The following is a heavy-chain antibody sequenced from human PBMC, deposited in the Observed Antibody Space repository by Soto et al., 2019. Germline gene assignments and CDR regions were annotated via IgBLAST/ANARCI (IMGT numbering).Heavy chain of an antibody. D-gene: IGHD3-10*01. Sequence: SETLSLTCAVYGGSFSGYYWSGIRQPPGKGLEWIGESNHSGSTNYNPSIKSRVTISVDTSKNQFSLKLISVTAADTAVYYCARGGKKYYHASGSYYYFDYWGQGTLVTVSS. CDR3: ARGGKKYYHASGSYYYFDY. J-gene: IGHJ4*02. CDR2: SNHSGST. CDR1: GGSFSGYY. V-gene: IGHV4-34*01.